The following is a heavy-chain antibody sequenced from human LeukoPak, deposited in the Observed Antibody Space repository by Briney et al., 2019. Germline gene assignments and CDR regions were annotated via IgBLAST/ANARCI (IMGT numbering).Heavy chain of an antibody. CDR2: IYSGGNT. Sequence: GGALRLSCTVSGFTVSSNSMSWVRQAPGKGLEWVSFIYSGGNTHYADSVKGRFTISRDNSKNTLYLQMNSLRADDTAVYHCARRAGEYSHPYDYWGQGTLVTVSS. CDR1: GFTVSSNS. V-gene: IGHV3-53*01. J-gene: IGHJ4*02. D-gene: IGHD4-17*01. CDR3: ARRAGEYSHPYDY.